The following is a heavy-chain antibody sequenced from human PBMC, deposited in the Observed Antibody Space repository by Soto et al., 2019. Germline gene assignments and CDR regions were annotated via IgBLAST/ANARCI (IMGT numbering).Heavy chain of an antibody. V-gene: IGHV4-31*03. CDR2: IYDNGTT. J-gene: IGHJ5*02. D-gene: IGHD1-26*01. CDR3: ASGQVGATTWFDP. Sequence: SSETLSLTCTVSGASIRRGGYYWSWIRQDPGKGLEWLGYIYDNGTTYYNPSLKSRVSISRDTSKNQFSLKMTSLTAADTAIYYCASGQVGATTWFDPWGQGTKVTVSS. CDR1: GASIRRGGYY.